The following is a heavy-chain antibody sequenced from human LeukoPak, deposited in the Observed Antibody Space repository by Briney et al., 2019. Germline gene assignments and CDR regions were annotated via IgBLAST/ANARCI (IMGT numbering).Heavy chain of an antibody. V-gene: IGHV3-30*18. CDR2: ISYDGSNK. CDR3: AKSQMYYYDSSGYFDY. Sequence: GGSLRLSCAASGFTLSSYGMHWVRQAPGKGLEWVAVISYDGSNKYYADSVKGRFTISRDNSKNTLYLQMNSLRAEDTAVYYCAKSQMYYYDSSGYFDYWGQGTLVTVSS. D-gene: IGHD3-22*01. J-gene: IGHJ4*02. CDR1: GFTLSSYG.